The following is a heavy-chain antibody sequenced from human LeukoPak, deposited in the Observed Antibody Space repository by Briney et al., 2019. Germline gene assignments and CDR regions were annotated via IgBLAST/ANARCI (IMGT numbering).Heavy chain of an antibody. V-gene: IGHV4-59*06. CDR3: ARRLYYYDSSGLNDALDI. CDR2: IYYSGST. CDR1: GGSISSYY. J-gene: IGHJ3*02. Sequence: SETLSLTCTVSGGSISSYYWSWIRQPPGKGLEWIGYIYYSGSTYYNPSLKSRVTISVDTSKNQFPLKLSSVTAADTAVYYCARRLYYYDSSGLNDALDIWGQGTMFSASS. D-gene: IGHD3-22*01.